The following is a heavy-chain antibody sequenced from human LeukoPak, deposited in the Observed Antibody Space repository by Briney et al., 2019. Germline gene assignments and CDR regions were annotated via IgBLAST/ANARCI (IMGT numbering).Heavy chain of an antibody. CDR2: INPNSGGT. CDR3: ARDGRRYSSSWYDY. Sequence: ASVKVSCKASGYTFTGYCMHWVRQAPGQGLEWMGWINPNSGGTNYAQKFQGRVTMTRDTSISTAYMELSRLRSDDTAVYYCARDGRRYSSSWYDYWGQGTLVTVSS. V-gene: IGHV1-2*02. J-gene: IGHJ4*02. D-gene: IGHD6-13*01. CDR1: GYTFTGYC.